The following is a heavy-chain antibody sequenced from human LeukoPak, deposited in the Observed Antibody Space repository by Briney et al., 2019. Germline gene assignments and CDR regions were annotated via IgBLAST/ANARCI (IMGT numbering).Heavy chain of an antibody. J-gene: IGHJ3*02. Sequence: GGSLRLSCAASGFTVSSNYMSWVRQAPGKGLEWVSVIYSGGSTYYADSVKGRFTISRDNSKISLYLQMNSLRAEDAAVYYCVRMNWSSGCSFEAFDIWGQGTMVTVSS. D-gene: IGHD6-19*01. CDR3: VRMNWSSGCSFEAFDI. CDR2: IYSGGST. V-gene: IGHV3-53*01. CDR1: GFTVSSNY.